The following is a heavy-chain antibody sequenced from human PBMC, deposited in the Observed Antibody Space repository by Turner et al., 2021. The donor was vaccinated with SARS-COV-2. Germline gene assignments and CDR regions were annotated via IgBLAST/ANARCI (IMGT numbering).Heavy chain of an antibody. V-gene: IGHV3-30-3*01. J-gene: IGHJ4*02. CDR3: ARERRGYYAEY. D-gene: IGHD3-3*01. CDR2: ISFDGSNQ. CDR1: GFTFSVYA. Sequence: QVQLVESGGGVVQPGRSLRPSCAASGFTFSVYAMHWVRQAPGKGLEWVALISFDGSNQYYADSVKGRFTISRDDSKNTLYLQMNSLSAEDTAVYHCARERRGYYAEYWGQGSLVTVSS.